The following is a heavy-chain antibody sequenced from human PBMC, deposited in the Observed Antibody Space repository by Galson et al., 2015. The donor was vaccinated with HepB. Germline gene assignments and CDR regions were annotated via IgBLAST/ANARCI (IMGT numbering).Heavy chain of an antibody. CDR2: INSDGSST. J-gene: IGHJ6*02. V-gene: IGHV3-74*01. CDR3: ARWSEGDSSGYDDLDYYGMDV. D-gene: IGHD3-22*01. Sequence: SLRLSCAASGFTFSSYWMHWVRQAPGKGLVWVSRINSDGSSTSYADSVKGRFTISRDNAKNTLYLQMNSLRAEDTAVYYCARWSEGDSSGYDDLDYYGMDVWGQGTTVTVSS. CDR1: GFTFSSYW.